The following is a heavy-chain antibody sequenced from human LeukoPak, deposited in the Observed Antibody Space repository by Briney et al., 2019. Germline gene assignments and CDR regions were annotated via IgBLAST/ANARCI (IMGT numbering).Heavy chain of an antibody. Sequence: GESLKISCAASGFSITDHYMDWVRQAPGKGLEWVGRTRNKPNGYTTDYGTSVKGRFIVSRDDSENSLYLQMNGLKTEDTAVYYCVRVRHGDYFDYWGQETLVTVSS. V-gene: IGHV3-72*01. J-gene: IGHJ4*02. D-gene: IGHD4-17*01. CDR3: VRVRHGDYFDY. CDR2: TRNKPNGYTT. CDR1: GFSITDHY.